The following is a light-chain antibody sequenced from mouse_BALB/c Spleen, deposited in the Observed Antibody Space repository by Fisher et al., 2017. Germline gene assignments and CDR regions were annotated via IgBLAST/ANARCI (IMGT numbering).Light chain of an antibody. J-gene: IGKJ2*01. Sequence: IVLTQTPAIMSASLGERVTMTCTASSSVSSSYLHWYQQKPGSSPKLWIYSTSNLASGVPARFSGSGSGTSYSLTISSMEGEDAATYYCQQFTSSPYTFGGGTKLEIK. CDR2: STS. V-gene: IGKV4-74*01. CDR1: SSVSSSY. CDR3: QQFTSSPYT.